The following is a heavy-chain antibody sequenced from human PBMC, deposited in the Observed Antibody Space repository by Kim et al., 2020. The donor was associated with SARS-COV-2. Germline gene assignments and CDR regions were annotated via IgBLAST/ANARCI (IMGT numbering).Heavy chain of an antibody. D-gene: IGHD3-10*01. CDR3: AKETSDGSGSYFPGDGMDV. CDR1: GFTFSSYA. V-gene: IGHV3-23*01. J-gene: IGHJ6*02. CDR2: ISGSGGST. Sequence: GGSLRLSCAASGFTFSSYAMSWVRQAPGKGLEWVSAISGSGGSTYYADSVKGRFTISRDNSKNTLYLQMNSLRAEDTAVYYCAKETSDGSGSYFPGDGMDVWGQGTTVTVSS.